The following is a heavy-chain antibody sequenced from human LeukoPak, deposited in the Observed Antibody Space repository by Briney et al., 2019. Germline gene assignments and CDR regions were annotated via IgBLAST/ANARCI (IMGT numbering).Heavy chain of an antibody. J-gene: IGHJ5*02. CDR2: IYHSGST. V-gene: IGHV4-30-2*01. CDR1: GGSISSGGYC. CDR3: ARGPYCGGDCYLFDP. Sequence: SQTLSLTCAVSGGSISSGGYCWSWIRQPPGKGLEWIGYIYHSGSTYYNPSLKGRVTISVARSKNQFSLKLSSVTAADTSVYYCARGPYCGGDCYLFDPWGQGTLVTVSS. D-gene: IGHD2-21*02.